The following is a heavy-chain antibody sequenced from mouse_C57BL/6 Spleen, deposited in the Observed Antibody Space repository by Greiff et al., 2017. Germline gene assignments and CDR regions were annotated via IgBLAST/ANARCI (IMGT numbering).Heavy chain of an antibody. D-gene: IGHD1-1*01. CDR3: TRYYGSRGFDY. CDR1: GFNIKDDY. CDR2: IDPENGDT. Sequence: VQLQQSGAELVRPGASVKLSCTASGFNIKDDYMHWVKQRPEQGLEWIGWIDPENGDTEYASKSQGKATITADTSSNTAYLQLSSLTSEDTAVYYCTRYYGSRGFDYWGQGTTLTVSS. J-gene: IGHJ2*01. V-gene: IGHV14-4*01.